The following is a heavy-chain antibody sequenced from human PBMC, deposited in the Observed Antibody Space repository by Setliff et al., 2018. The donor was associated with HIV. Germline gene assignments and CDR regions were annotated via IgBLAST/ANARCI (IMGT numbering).Heavy chain of an antibody. CDR2: IIPILNVA. Sequence: ASVKVSCKASRGTFTTYAFSWVRQAPGQGLEWMGGIIPILNVAKYPQKFHGRVTITADKSTSTVYMELSSLRSEDTAMYYCARVLKGYSSSYEAFDIWGQGTKVTVSS. CDR3: ARVLKGYSSSYEAFDI. CDR1: RGTFTTYA. J-gene: IGHJ3*02. D-gene: IGHD6-13*01. V-gene: IGHV1-69*10.